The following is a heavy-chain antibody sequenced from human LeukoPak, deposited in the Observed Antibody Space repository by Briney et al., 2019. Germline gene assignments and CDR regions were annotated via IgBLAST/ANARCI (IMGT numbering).Heavy chain of an antibody. CDR2: TRNKINSYTT. Sequence: GGSLRLSCAASGFTFSDHYMDWVRQAPGKGLEWVGRTRNKINSYTTEYAASVKGRFIISRDDSKNSLNLQMNSLKTEDTAVYYCVRIGYGDYYIDYWGQGTLVTVSS. CDR3: VRIGYGDYYIDY. J-gene: IGHJ4*02. CDR1: GFTFSDHY. V-gene: IGHV3-72*01. D-gene: IGHD4-17*01.